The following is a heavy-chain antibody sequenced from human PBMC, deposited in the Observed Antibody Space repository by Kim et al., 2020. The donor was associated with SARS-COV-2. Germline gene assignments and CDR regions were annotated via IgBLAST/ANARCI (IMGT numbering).Heavy chain of an antibody. D-gene: IGHD6-6*01. J-gene: IGHJ4*02. V-gene: IGHV3-30*18. CDR1: GFTFSSYG. CDR2: ISYDGTYK. Sequence: GGSLRLSCAASGFTFSSYGIQWVRQAPGKGLEWMAVISYDGTYKMYAETVKGRFTISRDNSKNTLYLQMNSLRVEDTAVYYCAKGKEAYSSSPPSDCWGQGTLVTVSS. CDR3: AKGKEAYSSSPPSDC.